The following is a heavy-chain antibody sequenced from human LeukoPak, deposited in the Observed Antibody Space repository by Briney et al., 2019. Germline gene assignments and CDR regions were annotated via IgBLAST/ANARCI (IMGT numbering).Heavy chain of an antibody. CDR2: ISGSGGST. CDR3: AVPSTYDSSGYYRLYYFDY. CDR1: GFTFSSYA. V-gene: IGHV3-23*01. D-gene: IGHD3-22*01. Sequence: PGGSLRLSCAASGFTFSSYAMSWVRQAPGKGLEWVSAISGSGGSTYYADSVKGRFTISRDNSKNTLYLQMNSLRAEDTAVYYCAVPSTYDSSGYYRLYYFDYWGQGTLVTVSS. J-gene: IGHJ4*02.